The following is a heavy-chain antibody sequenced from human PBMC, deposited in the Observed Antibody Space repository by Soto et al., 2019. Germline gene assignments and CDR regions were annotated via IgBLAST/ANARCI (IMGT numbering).Heavy chain of an antibody. V-gene: IGHV1-69*12. Sequence: QVQLVQSGAEVKKPGSSVKVSCKASGGTFSSYAISWVRQAPGQGLEWMGGIIPIFGTANYAQKFQGRVTITADESTSTAYMELSSLRSEDTAVYYCARVLYYDSSGYYYRGFDYWGQGTLVTVSS. CDR1: GGTFSSYA. J-gene: IGHJ4*02. CDR3: ARVLYYDSSGYYYRGFDY. D-gene: IGHD3-22*01. CDR2: IIPIFGTA.